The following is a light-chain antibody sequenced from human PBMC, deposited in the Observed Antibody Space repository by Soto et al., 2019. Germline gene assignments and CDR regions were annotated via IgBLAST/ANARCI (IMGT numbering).Light chain of an antibody. CDR1: QGVSSNY. J-gene: IGKJ1*01. Sequence: EIVLTQSPGTLSLSPGERATLSCRASQGVSSNYLAWYQQKSGQAPRLLLYGTSSRATGIPERFSGSGSGTDFTLTISRLEPDDFAVYYCQHYGSSRTFGQGTKVDIK. CDR3: QHYGSSRT. V-gene: IGKV3-20*01. CDR2: GTS.